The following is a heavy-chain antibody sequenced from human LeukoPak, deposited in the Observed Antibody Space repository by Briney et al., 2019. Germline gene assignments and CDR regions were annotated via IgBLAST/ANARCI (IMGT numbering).Heavy chain of an antibody. CDR2: IKSETDGETT. CDR1: GLTFSNAW. Sequence: GGSLRLSCAASGLTFSNAWMNWVRQAPGKVLEWVGRIKSETDGETTEYAAPVKDRFTISRDDSKDTLYLQMSSLQTEDTAVYFFTTDGLSSGWSLDYWGQGTLVTVSS. CDR3: TTDGLSSGWSLDY. D-gene: IGHD6-19*01. J-gene: IGHJ4*02. V-gene: IGHV3-15*01.